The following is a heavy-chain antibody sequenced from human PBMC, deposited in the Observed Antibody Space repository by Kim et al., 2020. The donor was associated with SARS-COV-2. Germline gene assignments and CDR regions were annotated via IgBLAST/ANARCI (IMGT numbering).Heavy chain of an antibody. CDR2: IGTAGDP. D-gene: IGHD3-16*02. Sequence: GGSLRLSCAASGFTFSSYDMHWVRQATGKGLEWVSAIGTAGDPYYPGSVKGRFTISRENAKNSLYLQMNSLRAGDTAVYYCARGRGNVWGSYRYKRDAFDIWGQGTMVTVSS. CDR3: ARGRGNVWGSYRYKRDAFDI. J-gene: IGHJ3*02. V-gene: IGHV3-13*05. CDR1: GFTFSSYD.